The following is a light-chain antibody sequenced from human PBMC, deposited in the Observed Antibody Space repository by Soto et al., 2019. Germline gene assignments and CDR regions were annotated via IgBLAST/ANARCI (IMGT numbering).Light chain of an antibody. CDR2: GAS. J-gene: IGKJ2*01. CDR1: QSVSSIY. CDR3: QQYGSAPRT. Sequence: EIVLTQSPGTLSLSPGERATLSCRASQSVSSIYLAWYQQKPGQAPRLRIYGASSRATGIPDRFSGSGSGTDFTLTISRLEREDFVVYCCQQYGSAPRTFGQGTKLEI. V-gene: IGKV3-20*01.